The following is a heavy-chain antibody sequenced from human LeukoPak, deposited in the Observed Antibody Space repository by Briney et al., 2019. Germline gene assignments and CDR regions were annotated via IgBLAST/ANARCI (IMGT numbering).Heavy chain of an antibody. CDR3: AKDGRPYSNYVSGAFDI. D-gene: IGHD4-11*01. CDR2: ISGSGGST. CDR1: GFTFSNYG. J-gene: IGHJ3*02. V-gene: IGHV3-23*01. Sequence: PGGSLRLSCAASGFTFSNYGMSWVRQAPGKGLEWGSGISGSGGSTYYADSVKGRFTISRDNSKNTLYLQMNSLRAEDTAVYYCAKDGRPYSNYVSGAFDIWGQGTMVTVSS.